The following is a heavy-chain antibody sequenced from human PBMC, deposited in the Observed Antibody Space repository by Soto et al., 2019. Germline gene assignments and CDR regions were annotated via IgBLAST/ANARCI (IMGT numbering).Heavy chain of an antibody. Sequence: QVQLVASGGGVVQPGRSLRLSCAAPGFTFSRYGMHWVRQAPGKGLERVAVIWHDGSQKYYADSVKGRFTISREDSDEKLYLRMNSLRAEETAVYYCARDPESCSGGSCVAFDLWGQGTMVTVSS. V-gene: IGHV3-33*01. CDR3: ARDPESCSGGSCVAFDL. D-gene: IGHD2-15*01. CDR2: IWHDGSQK. J-gene: IGHJ3*01. CDR1: GFTFSRYG.